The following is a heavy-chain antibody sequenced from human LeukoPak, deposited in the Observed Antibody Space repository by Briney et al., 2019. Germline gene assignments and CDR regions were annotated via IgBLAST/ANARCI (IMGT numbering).Heavy chain of an antibody. D-gene: IGHD3-22*01. J-gene: IGHJ4*02. Sequence: SETLSLTCTVSGGSISSGGYYWSWIRQPPGKGLEWIGYIYHSGSTNYNPSLKSRVTISVDTSKNQFSLKLSSVTAADTAVYYCARGRHYDSSGYDFDYWGQGTLVTVSS. CDR1: GGSISSGGYY. CDR2: IYHSGST. CDR3: ARGRHYDSSGYDFDY. V-gene: IGHV4-30-2*01.